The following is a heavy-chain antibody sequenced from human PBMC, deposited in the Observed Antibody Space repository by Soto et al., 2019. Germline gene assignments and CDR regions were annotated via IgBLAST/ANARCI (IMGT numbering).Heavy chain of an antibody. CDR2: ISSGGQTI. D-gene: IGHD2-2*01. J-gene: IGHJ6*02. Sequence: EVQLVESGGGLVQPGGSLRLSCAASGVSFSTYDMNWVRQAPGKGLEWFSYISSGGQTIKSTDSVKGRFTISRDNVKNSLYLQLSGLRDEDTGVYYCAREPQRGYSGMDVWGQGTAVTVSS. CDR3: AREPQRGYSGMDV. CDR1: GVSFSTYD. V-gene: IGHV3-48*02.